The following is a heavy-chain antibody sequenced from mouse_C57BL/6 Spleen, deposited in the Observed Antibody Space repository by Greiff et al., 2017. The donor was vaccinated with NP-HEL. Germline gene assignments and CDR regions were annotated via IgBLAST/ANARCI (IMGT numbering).Heavy chain of an antibody. V-gene: IGHV1-69*01. CDR2: IDPSDSYT. CDR1: GYTFTSYW. D-gene: IGHD2-3*01. J-gene: IGHJ3*01. CDR3: ARSIYDGYYVGFAY. Sequence: QVQLQQPGAELVMPGASVKLSCKASGYTFTSYWMHWVKQRPGQGLEWIGEIDPSDSYTNYNQKFKGKSTLTVDTSSSTAYMQLSSLTSEDSAVYYCARSIYDGYYVGFAYWGQGTLVTVSA.